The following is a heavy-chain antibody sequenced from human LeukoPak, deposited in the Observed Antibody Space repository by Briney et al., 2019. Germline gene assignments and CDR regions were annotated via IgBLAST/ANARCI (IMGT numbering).Heavy chain of an antibody. CDR3: AKDSSIAARLGYYFDY. CDR2: IRYDGSNK. Sequence: PGGSLRLSCAASGFTFSSYGMHWVRQAPGKGLEWVAFIRYDGSNKYYADSVKGRFTISRDNSKNTLYLQMNSLRAEYTAVYYCAKDSSIAARLGYYFDYWGQGTLVTVSS. J-gene: IGHJ4*02. CDR1: GFTFSSYG. D-gene: IGHD6-6*01. V-gene: IGHV3-30*02.